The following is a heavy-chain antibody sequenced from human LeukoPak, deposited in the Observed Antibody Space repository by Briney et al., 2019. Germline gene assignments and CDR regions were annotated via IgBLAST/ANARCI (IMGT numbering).Heavy chain of an antibody. CDR1: GYTFTSYG. V-gene: IGHV1-69*13. Sequence: ASVKVSCKASGYTFTSYGINWVRQAPGQGLEWMGTIIPIFGTANYAQKFQGRVTITADESTSTAYMELSSLRSEDTAVYYCARNLVGATEGGNYWGQGTLVIVSS. J-gene: IGHJ4*02. D-gene: IGHD1-26*01. CDR2: IIPIFGTA. CDR3: ARNLVGATEGGNY.